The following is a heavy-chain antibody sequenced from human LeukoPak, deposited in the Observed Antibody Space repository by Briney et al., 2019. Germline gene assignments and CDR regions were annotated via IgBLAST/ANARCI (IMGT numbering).Heavy chain of an antibody. J-gene: IGHJ5*02. CDR2: IHAGDSNT. Sequence: GESLMISCKCSGYCFTSYWIGWVRQRPGKGLEWMGIIHAGDSNTRYSPPFQGHVTMSVDKSISTAYLQWSRVKSSDTAMYYCARMSANWFDPWGQGTLVTVSS. V-gene: IGHV5-51*01. D-gene: IGHD6-25*01. CDR3: ARMSANWFDP. CDR1: GYCFTSYW.